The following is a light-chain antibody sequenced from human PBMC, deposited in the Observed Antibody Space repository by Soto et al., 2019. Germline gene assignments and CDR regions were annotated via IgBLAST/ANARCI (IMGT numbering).Light chain of an antibody. J-gene: IGLJ1*01. CDR1: STDFVSYNR. CDR2: EAS. CDR3: RLDTSENTYV. Sequence: QSVLTQPPSVSGSPGQSVTISCTGTSTDFVSYNRVSWYQQPPGTAPKLIIYEASNRPSGVPDRFSGSKSGNTASLTPSGLQAADEVEYYCRLDTSENTYVFXTGTKPTVL. V-gene: IGLV2-18*01.